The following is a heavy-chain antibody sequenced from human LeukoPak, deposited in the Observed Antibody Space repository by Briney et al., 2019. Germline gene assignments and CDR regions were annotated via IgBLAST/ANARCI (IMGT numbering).Heavy chain of an antibody. Sequence: GGSLRLTCAASGFTFSSYAMSWVRQAPGKGLEWVSAISGSCGSTYYADSVKGRFTISRDNSKNTLYLQMNSLRAEDTAVYYCAKDRGSSWLNWFDPWGQGTLVTVSS. D-gene: IGHD6-13*01. V-gene: IGHV3-23*01. CDR3: AKDRGSSWLNWFDP. CDR1: GFTFSSYA. CDR2: ISGSCGST. J-gene: IGHJ5*02.